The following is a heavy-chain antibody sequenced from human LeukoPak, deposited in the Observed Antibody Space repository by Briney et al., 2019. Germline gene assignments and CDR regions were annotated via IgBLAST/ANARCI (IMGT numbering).Heavy chain of an antibody. CDR2: INPNSGGT. J-gene: IGHJ5*02. CDR3: ARERSLRDSFDP. V-gene: IGHV1-2*02. Sequence: RASVRVSCKASGYTFTGYYMHWVRQAPGQGLEWMGWINPNSGGTNYAQKFQGRVTMPRDTSISTAYMALSRLRSDDTAVYYCARERSLRDSFDPWGQGTLVTVSS. CDR1: GYTFTGYY. D-gene: IGHD3-3*01.